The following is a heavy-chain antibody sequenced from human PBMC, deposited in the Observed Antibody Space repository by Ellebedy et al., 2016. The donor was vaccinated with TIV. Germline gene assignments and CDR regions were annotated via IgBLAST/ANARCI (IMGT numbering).Heavy chain of an antibody. CDR2: IDSGGST. Sequence: GESLKISCAASGFTVSSNYMSWVRQAPGKGLEWVSVIDSGGSTYYADSLKGRFTISRDNSKNTLYLQMNSLRAEDTAVYYCAREGVAGKGDYWGQGTLVTVSS. CDR3: AREGVAGKGDY. D-gene: IGHD6-19*01. J-gene: IGHJ4*02. CDR1: GFTVSSNY. V-gene: IGHV3-66*01.